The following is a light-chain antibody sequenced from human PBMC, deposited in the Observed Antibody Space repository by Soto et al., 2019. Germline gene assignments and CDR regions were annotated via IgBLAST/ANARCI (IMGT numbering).Light chain of an antibody. CDR1: QAFRNN. Sequence: DIQMTHSPSPFLASVGARVTIICRASQAFRNNLAWYQQKPGKVPKLLIYAASTLQSGVPSRFSGSGSGTDFTLTISSLQPEDVATYYCQKYNSAPWTFGQGTKVEIK. CDR2: AAS. V-gene: IGKV1-27*01. CDR3: QKYNSAPWT. J-gene: IGKJ1*01.